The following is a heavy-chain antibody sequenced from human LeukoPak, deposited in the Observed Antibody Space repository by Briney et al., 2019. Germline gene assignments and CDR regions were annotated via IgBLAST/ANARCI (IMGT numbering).Heavy chain of an antibody. D-gene: IGHD2-21*02. CDR2: INPNSGGT. CDR3: ASHKGGDRRSIDC. CDR1: GYTFTGYY. Sequence: ASVKVSCKASGYTFTGYYMHWVRQAPGQGLEWMGWINPNSGGTNYAQKFQGRVTMTRDTSISTAYMELSRLRSDDTAVYYCASHKGGDRRSIDCWGQGTLVTVSS. V-gene: IGHV1-2*02. J-gene: IGHJ4*02.